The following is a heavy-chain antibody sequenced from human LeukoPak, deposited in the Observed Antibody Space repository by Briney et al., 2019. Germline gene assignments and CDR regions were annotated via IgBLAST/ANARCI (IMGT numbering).Heavy chain of an antibody. J-gene: IGHJ5*02. D-gene: IGHD6-19*01. V-gene: IGHV4-34*01. CDR1: GGSFSGYY. CDR3: ARAHGSGWYGRGFWFDP. CDR2: INHSGST. Sequence: SETLSLTCAVYGGSFSGYYWSWIRQPPGKGLEWIGEINHSGSTNYNPSLKSRVTISVDTSKNQFSLKLSSVTAADTAVYYCARAHGSGWYGRGFWFDPWGRGTLVTVSS.